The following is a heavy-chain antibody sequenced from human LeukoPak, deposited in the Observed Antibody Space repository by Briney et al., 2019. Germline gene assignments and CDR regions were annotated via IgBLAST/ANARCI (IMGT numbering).Heavy chain of an antibody. D-gene: IGHD3-10*01. V-gene: IGHV1-18*01. Sequence: GASVKVSCKASGYTFTSYGISWVRQAPGQGLEWMGWISAYNGNTNYAQKLQGRVTMTTDTSTSTAYMELRSLRSDDTAVYYCARDYNKGGPLHMVRGRFYGYWGQGTLVTVSS. J-gene: IGHJ4*02. CDR2: ISAYNGNT. CDR3: ARDYNKGGPLHMVRGRFYGY. CDR1: GYTFTSYG.